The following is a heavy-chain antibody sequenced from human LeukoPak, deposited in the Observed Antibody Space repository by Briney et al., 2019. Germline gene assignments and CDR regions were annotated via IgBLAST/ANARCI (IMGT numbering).Heavy chain of an antibody. J-gene: IGHJ6*02. V-gene: IGHV3-21*01. CDR2: ISSISSYI. CDR3: ARQVVPAAIRYYYGMDV. Sequence: GALRLSCAASGFTFSSYSMNWVRQAPGKGLEWVSSISSISSYIYYADSVKGRFTISRDNAKNSLYLQMNSLRAEDTAVYYCARQVVPAAIRYYYGMDVWGQGTTVTVSS. CDR1: GFTFSSYS. D-gene: IGHD2-2*02.